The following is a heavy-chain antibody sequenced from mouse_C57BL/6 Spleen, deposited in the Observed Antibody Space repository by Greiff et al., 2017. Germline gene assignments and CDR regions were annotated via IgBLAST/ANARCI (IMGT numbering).Heavy chain of an antibody. J-gene: IGHJ1*03. CDR3: ARPYYYGSSYWYFDV. CDR2: LDPSDSYT. V-gene: IGHV1-69*01. Sequence: QVQLQQPGAELVMPGASVKLSCKASGYTFTSYWMHWVKQRPGQGLEWIGELDPSDSYTNYNQKFKGKSTLTVDKSSSTAYMQLSSLTSEDSAVYYCARPYYYGSSYWYFDVWGTGTTVTVSS. D-gene: IGHD1-1*01. CDR1: GYTFTSYW.